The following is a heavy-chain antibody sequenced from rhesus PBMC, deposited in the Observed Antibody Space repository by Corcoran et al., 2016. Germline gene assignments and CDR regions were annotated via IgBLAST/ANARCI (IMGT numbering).Heavy chain of an antibody. CDR1: GGFITGYG. J-gene: IGHJ2*01. Sequence: QLQLQEAGPGLVKPSETLSRTRAVLGGFITGYGGRGIRQPPGKGVEWVGGKGLEWIGRIDSSGGPAYNPSLKSRVTISRDTSKNQFSLKLSSVTAADTAVYYCARGSWIYWYFDLWGPGTPITISS. CDR3: ARGSWIYWYFDL. CDR2: IDSSGGP. V-gene: IGHV4-160*01. D-gene: IGHD1-38*01.